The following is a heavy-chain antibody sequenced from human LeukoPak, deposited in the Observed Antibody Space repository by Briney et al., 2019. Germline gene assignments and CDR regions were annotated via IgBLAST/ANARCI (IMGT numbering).Heavy chain of an antibody. CDR1: GFTFSSYG. CDR2: ISYDGSNK. Sequence: SGGSLRLSCAASGFTFSSYGMHWVRQAPGKGLEWVAVISYDGSNKYYSDSVKGLFTISRDNSKNTLYLQMNSLRAEDTAVYYCARDRGGDGYNFSGSFDYWGQGTLVTVSS. V-gene: IGHV3-30*03. D-gene: IGHD5-24*01. CDR3: ARDRGGDGYNFSGSFDY. J-gene: IGHJ4*02.